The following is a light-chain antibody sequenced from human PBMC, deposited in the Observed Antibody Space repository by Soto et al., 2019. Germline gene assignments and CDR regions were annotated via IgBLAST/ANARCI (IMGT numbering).Light chain of an antibody. J-gene: IGLJ2*01. Sequence: QAVLTQPPSVSGAPGQRVTISCTGSSSNIGAGHDVHWYQQLPGTAPKLLIYGNSNRPSGVPDRFSGSKSGTSASLAITGFQAEDEADYYFQSYDSSLSGSVFGGGTKLTVL. CDR2: GNS. CDR1: SSNIGAGHD. V-gene: IGLV1-40*01. CDR3: QSYDSSLSGSV.